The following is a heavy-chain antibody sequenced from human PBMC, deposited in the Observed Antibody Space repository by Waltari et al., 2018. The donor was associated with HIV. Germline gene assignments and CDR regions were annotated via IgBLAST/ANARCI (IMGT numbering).Heavy chain of an antibody. CDR1: GGSFIGNY. J-gene: IGHJ6*02. D-gene: IGHD3-16*02. CDR3: ARGGQLSPRLDV. V-gene: IGHV4-34*01. CDR2: INHSGTT. Sequence: QVQLQQWGAGLLKPSETLSLPCAAYGGSFIGNYWTWFRQPPGKGLEWIGEINHSGTTNYNPSLKSRVTISVDTSKKQFSLKMTSVTAADTAVYYCARGGQLSPRLDVWGQGTTVTVSS.